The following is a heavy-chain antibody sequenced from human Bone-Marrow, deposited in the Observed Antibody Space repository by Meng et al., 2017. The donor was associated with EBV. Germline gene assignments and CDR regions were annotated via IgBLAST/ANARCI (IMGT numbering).Heavy chain of an antibody. J-gene: IGHJ4*02. CDR1: GYTFSSFD. CDR2: MSPDSGKT. Sequence: QVQLVQCGAEGKKPGASWNVNCKGSGYTFSSFDINWVRQATGQGLEWMGWMSPDSGKTGYAEKFQGRVTLTRDTSINTAYLELSSLTSEDTAVYYCARNLYGDGMRDYWGQGTLVTVSS. D-gene: IGHD2-21*02. CDR3: ARNLYGDGMRDY. V-gene: IGHV1-8*01.